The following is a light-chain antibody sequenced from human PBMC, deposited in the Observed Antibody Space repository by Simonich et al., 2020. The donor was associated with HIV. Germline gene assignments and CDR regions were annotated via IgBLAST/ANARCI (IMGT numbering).Light chain of an antibody. J-gene: IGKJ5*01. V-gene: IGKV4-1*01. CDR2: CAS. CDR3: QQYYGTPIT. CDR1: QSVLYSSNNKNY. Sequence: DIVMTQSPDSLAVSLGERATINCKSSQSVLYSSNNKNYLAWYQQKPGQPPKLLIYCASTRESGVPDRFSGSGSGTDFTLTISSLQAEDVAVYYCQQYYGTPITFGQGTRLEI.